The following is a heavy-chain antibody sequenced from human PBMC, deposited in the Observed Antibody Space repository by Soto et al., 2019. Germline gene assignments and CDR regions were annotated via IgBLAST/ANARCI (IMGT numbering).Heavy chain of an antibody. V-gene: IGHV3-23*01. Sequence: PGGSLRLSCAASGFTFSSYAMSWVRQAPGKGLEWVSAISGSGGSTYYADSVKDRFTISRDNSKNTLYLQMNSLRAEDTAVYYCAKNYDFWSGYYRLYYYYYGMDVWGQGTTVTVSS. CDR2: ISGSGGST. CDR3: AKNYDFWSGYYRLYYYYYGMDV. CDR1: GFTFSSYA. D-gene: IGHD3-3*01. J-gene: IGHJ6*02.